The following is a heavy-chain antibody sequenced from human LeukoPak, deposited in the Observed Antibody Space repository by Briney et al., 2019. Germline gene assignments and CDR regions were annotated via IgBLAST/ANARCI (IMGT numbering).Heavy chain of an antibody. CDR3: AKDNSGFNWNDLSPDAFDV. Sequence: GGSLRLSCAASGFTFSSYGMHWVRQAPGKGLEWVAFIRYDGNNKYYADSVQGRFTISRDNSKNTLYLQMNSLRTEDTAFYYCAKDNSGFNWNDLSPDAFDVWGQGTMVTVSS. CDR1: GFTFSSYG. CDR2: IRYDGNNK. D-gene: IGHD1-1*01. V-gene: IGHV3-30*02. J-gene: IGHJ3*01.